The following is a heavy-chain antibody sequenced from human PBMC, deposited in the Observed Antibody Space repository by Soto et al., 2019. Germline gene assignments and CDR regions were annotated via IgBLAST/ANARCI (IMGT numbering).Heavy chain of an antibody. D-gene: IGHD3-3*01. V-gene: IGHV4-31*03. J-gene: IGHJ4*02. Sequence: SESLSLTCTVSGGSISSGGYFWSWARQHPGKGLEWIGNIYYSRRTYYHASLKSRVTISVDTTKNQFSLKLSSVTAADTAVYYCARGAREEHPQVGSLEYVDYWGQGT. CDR1: GGSISSGGYF. CDR3: ARGAREEHPQVGSLEYVDY. CDR2: IYYSRRT.